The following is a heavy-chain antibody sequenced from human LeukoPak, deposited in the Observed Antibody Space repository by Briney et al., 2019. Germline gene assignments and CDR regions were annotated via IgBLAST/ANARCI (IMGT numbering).Heavy chain of an antibody. CDR2: INHSGST. CDR1: GGSFSGYY. V-gene: IGHV4-34*01. Sequence: SETLSLTCAVYGGSFSGYYWSWIRQPPGKGLEWIGEINHSGSTNYNPSLKSRVTISVDTSKNQFSLKLSSVTAADTAVYYCARGGYSYGYYFDYWGQGTLVTVSS. D-gene: IGHD5-18*01. J-gene: IGHJ4*02. CDR3: ARGGYSYGYYFDY.